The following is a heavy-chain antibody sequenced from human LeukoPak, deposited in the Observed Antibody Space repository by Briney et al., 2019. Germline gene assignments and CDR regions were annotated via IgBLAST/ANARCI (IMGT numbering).Heavy chain of an antibody. CDR1: GFTFTSSA. J-gene: IGHJ6*04. V-gene: IGHV1-58*01. CDR2: IVVGSGNT. Sequence: SVKVSCKASGFTFTSSAVQWVRQARGQRLEWIGWIVVGSGNTNYAQKFQERVTITRDMSTSTAYMELSSLRSEDTAVYYCAAASGYDSTVSYYYYYGMDVWGKGTTVTVSS. CDR3: AAASGYDSTVSYYYYYGMDV. D-gene: IGHD5-12*01.